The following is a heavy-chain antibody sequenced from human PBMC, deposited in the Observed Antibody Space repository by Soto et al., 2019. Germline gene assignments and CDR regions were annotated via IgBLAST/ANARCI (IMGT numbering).Heavy chain of an antibody. V-gene: IGHV2-5*01. J-gene: IGHJ3*02. CDR2: IYWNDDK. CDR3: AHRRIGGLPDAFDI. D-gene: IGHD3-16*01. Sequence: TLSLTCSVSGDSIGRYYWRWIRQPPGKGLEWLALIYWNDDKRYSPSLKSRLTITKDTSKNQVVLTMTNMDPVDTATYYCAHRRIGGLPDAFDIWGQGTMVTVSS. CDR1: GDSIGRYYW.